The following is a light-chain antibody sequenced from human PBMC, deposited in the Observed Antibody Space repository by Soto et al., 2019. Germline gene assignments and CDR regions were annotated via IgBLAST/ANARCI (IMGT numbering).Light chain of an antibody. CDR1: QSVTSN. Sequence: EIVMTQSPGTLSLSPGERATLSCRASQSVTSNYVAWYQQKPGQAPRLLLFGASIRDTGIPVRFSGSGSGTEFTLTISSLQSEDLAVYYCQQYNDWPPITFGQGTRLEIK. CDR2: GAS. V-gene: IGKV3D-15*01. CDR3: QQYNDWPPIT. J-gene: IGKJ5*01.